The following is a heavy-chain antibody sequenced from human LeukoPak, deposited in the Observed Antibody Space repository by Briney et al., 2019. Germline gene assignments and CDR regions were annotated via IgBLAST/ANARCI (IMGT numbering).Heavy chain of an antibody. Sequence: PGGSLRLSCAASGFTFSSYAMSWIRQPPGKRLEWVSTFTGNDGSTYYADSVKGRFTISGDNSKNTLDLQMNSLRVEDTAVYYCAKDLPTVATGYFDLWGRGALVTVSS. CDR1: GFTFSSYA. D-gene: IGHD4-23*01. J-gene: IGHJ2*01. CDR2: FTGNDGST. V-gene: IGHV3-23*01. CDR3: AKDLPTVATGYFDL.